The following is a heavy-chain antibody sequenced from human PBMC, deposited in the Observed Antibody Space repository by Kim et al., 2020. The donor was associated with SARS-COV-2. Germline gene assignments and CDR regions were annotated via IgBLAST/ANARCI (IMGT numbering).Heavy chain of an antibody. J-gene: IGHJ4*02. CDR2: IYASGST. Sequence: SETLSLTCTVSGASMSSCYWSWIRRPAGKGLEWIGRIYASGSTGYNPSLNSRLTMSVDTSKKQFSLKLSSVTAADTAIYYCARTISSGGSWLIFDSWGQGALVTVSS. V-gene: IGHV4-4*07. CDR1: GASMSSCY. D-gene: IGHD3-16*01. CDR3: ARTISSGGSWLIFDS.